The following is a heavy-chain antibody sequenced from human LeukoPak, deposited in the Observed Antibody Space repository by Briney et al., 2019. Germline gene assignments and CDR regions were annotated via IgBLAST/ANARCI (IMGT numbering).Heavy chain of an antibody. CDR2: IYYSGTT. CDR1: GGSISSYY. Sequence: PSETLSLTCTVSGGSISSYYWSWTRQPPGKGLEWIGYIYYSGTTNYNSSLKSRVTISVDTSKNQISLKLSSVTAADTAVYYCARHTNYYDSSGLDYWGQGTLVTVSS. CDR3: ARHTNYYDSSGLDY. D-gene: IGHD3-22*01. V-gene: IGHV4-59*08. J-gene: IGHJ4*02.